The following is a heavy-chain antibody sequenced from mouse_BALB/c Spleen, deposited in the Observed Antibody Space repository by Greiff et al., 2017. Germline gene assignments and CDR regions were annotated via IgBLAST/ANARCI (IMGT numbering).Heavy chain of an antibody. CDR2: INPGSGGT. D-gene: IGHD1-2*01. CDR1: GYAFTNYL. Sequence: VQLQQSGAELVRPGTSVKVSCKASGYAFTNYLIEWVKQRPGQGLEWIGVINPGSGGTNYNEKFKGKATLTADKSSSTAYMQLSSLTSDDSAVYFCARSGDYGYYYAMDYWGQGTSVTVSS. J-gene: IGHJ4*01. CDR3: ARSGDYGYYYAMDY. V-gene: IGHV1-54*01.